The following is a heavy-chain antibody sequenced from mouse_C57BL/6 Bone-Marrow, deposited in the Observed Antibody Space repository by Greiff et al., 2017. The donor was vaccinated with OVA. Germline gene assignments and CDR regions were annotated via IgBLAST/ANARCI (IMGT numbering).Heavy chain of an antibody. J-gene: IGHJ4*01. CDR1: GFTFSSYG. D-gene: IGHD3-2*02. CDR3: ARHALRLHAMDY. CDR2: ISSGGSYT. Sequence: EVKLQESGGDLVKPGGSLKLSCAASGFTFSSYGMSWVRQTPDKRLEWVATISSGGSYTYYPDSVKGRFTISRDNAKNTLYLQMSSLKSEDTAMYYCARHALRLHAMDYWGQGTSVTVSS. V-gene: IGHV5-6*01.